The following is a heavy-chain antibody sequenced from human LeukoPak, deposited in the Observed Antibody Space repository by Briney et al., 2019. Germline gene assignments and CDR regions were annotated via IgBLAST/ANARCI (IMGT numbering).Heavy chain of an antibody. Sequence: GGSLRLSCAASGFTFSSYEMNWVRQAPGKGLEWVSYISSSGSTIYYADSMKGRFTISRDNAKNSLYLQMDSLRAEDTAVYYCARGSSGSYYTLFDYWGQGTLVTVSS. CDR3: ARGSSGSYYTLFDY. V-gene: IGHV3-48*03. CDR2: ISSSGSTI. J-gene: IGHJ4*02. D-gene: IGHD1-26*01. CDR1: GFTFSSYE.